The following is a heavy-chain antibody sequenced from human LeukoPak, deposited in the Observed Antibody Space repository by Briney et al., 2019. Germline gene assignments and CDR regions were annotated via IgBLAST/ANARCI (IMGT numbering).Heavy chain of an antibody. CDR1: GGSISSGDYY. CDR2: IYYSGST. D-gene: IGHD3-22*01. J-gene: IGHJ4*02. CDR3: ARVKYYYDSSGYTYYFDY. V-gene: IGHV4-30-4*01. Sequence: PSQTLSLTCTVSGGSISSGDYYWSWIRQPPGKGLEWIGYIYYSGSTYYNPSLKSRVTISVDTSKNQFSLKLSSVTAADTAVYYCARVKYYYDSSGYTYYFDYWGQGTLVTVSS.